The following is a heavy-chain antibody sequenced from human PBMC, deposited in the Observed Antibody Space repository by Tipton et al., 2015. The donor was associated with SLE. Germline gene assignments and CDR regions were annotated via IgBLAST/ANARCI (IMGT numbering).Heavy chain of an antibody. D-gene: IGHD4-17*01. V-gene: IGHV3-23*01. CDR3: ARELVDTVTTAWYFDL. CDR1: GFTFTSYS. Sequence: SLRLSCAASGFTFTSYSMSWVRQAPGKGLEWVSGISGSGSTTYYPDSVKGRLTISRENAKNSLYLEMNSLRDGDTAVYYCARELVDTVTTAWYFDLWGRGTLVTVSS. J-gene: IGHJ2*01. CDR2: ISGSGSTT.